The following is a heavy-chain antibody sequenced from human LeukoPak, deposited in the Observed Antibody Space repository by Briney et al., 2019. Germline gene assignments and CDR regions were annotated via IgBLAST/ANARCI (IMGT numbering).Heavy chain of an antibody. V-gene: IGHV3-11*01. J-gene: IGHJ4*02. CDR1: GFIFSDHY. D-gene: IGHD3-10*01. CDR2: ISSSGSTI. Sequence: GGSLRLSCAASGFIFSDHYMSWIRQAPGKGLEWVSYISSSGSTIYYADSVKGRFTISRDNAKNSLYLQMNSLRAEDTAVYYCARDVLSWGSGSRTLDYWGQGTLATVSS. CDR3: ARDVLSWGSGSRTLDY.